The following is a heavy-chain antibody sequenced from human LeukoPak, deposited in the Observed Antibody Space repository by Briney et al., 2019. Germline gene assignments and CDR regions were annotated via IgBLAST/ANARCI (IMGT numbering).Heavy chain of an antibody. CDR3: AKSPMTTVTNWFDP. CDR1: GFTFSSYG. J-gene: IGHJ5*02. Sequence: PGGSLRLSCAASGFTFSSYGMSWVRHAPGKGLEWVSAISGSGGSTYYADSVKGRFTISRDNSKNTLYLQMNSLRAEDTAVYYCAKSPMTTVTNWFDPWGQGTLVTVSS. D-gene: IGHD4-17*01. CDR2: ISGSGGST. V-gene: IGHV3-23*01.